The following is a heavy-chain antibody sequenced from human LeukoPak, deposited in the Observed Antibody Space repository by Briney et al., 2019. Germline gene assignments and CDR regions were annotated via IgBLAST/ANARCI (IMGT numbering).Heavy chain of an antibody. Sequence: PSETLSLTCTVSGGSISSYYWSWIRQPPGKGLEWIGYIYYSGSTNYNPSLKSRVTISVDTSKNQFSLKLSSVTAADTAVYYCATGIVGANYYMDVWGKGTTVTVSS. CDR3: ATGIVGANYYMDV. D-gene: IGHD1-26*01. CDR2: IYYSGST. J-gene: IGHJ6*03. V-gene: IGHV4-59*01. CDR1: GGSISSYY.